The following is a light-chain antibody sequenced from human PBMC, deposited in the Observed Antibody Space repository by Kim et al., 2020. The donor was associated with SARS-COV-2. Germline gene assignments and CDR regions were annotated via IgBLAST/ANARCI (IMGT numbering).Light chain of an antibody. CDR3: QQYNIWPWT. CDR2: DAS. CDR1: QSVSSF. J-gene: IGKJ1*01. V-gene: IGKV3-15*01. Sequence: EVVMTQSPATLSVSPGERVTLSCRASQSVSSFLAWYQQEPGQTPRLLIYDASTRATGIPARFSGSGSGTEFTLRISSLQSEDFAVYYCQQYNIWPWTFGQGTKVDIK.